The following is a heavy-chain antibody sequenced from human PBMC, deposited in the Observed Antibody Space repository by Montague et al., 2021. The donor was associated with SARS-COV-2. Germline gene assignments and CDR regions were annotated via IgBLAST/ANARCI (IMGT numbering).Heavy chain of an antibody. CDR3: ARDSIAVAGSPYYYGMDV. Sequence: ETLSLTCTVSGYSISSGYYWGWIRQPPGKGPEWVANIKQDGSEKYYVDSVKGRFTISRDNAKNSLYLQMNSLRAEDTAEYYCARDSIAVAGSPYYYGMDVWGQGTTGTVSS. V-gene: IGHV3-7*01. CDR1: GYSISSGYY. CDR2: IKQDGSEK. D-gene: IGHD6-19*01. J-gene: IGHJ6*02.